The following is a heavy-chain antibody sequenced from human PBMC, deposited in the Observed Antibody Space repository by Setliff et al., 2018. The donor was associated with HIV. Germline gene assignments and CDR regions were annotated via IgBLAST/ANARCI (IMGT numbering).Heavy chain of an antibody. J-gene: IGHJ6*03. CDR3: ARMATVYYYYMDV. D-gene: IGHD4-4*01. CDR2: INTNTGNP. CDR1: GYTFTSYA. V-gene: IGHV7-4-1*02. Sequence: ASVKVSCKASGYTFTSYAMNWVRQAPGQGLEWLGWINTNTGNPTYAQGFTGRFVFSLDTSVSTAYLQISSLKAEDTAVYYCARMATVYYYYMDVWGKGATVTVSS.